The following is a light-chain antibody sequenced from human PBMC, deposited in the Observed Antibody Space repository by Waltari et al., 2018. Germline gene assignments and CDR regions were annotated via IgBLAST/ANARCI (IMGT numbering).Light chain of an antibody. CDR3: QEYDTFLGT. CDR1: QNIHIW. J-gene: IGKJ1*01. CDR2: KAS. Sequence: DIQVTQSPSVLSASLGDSVTLTCRASQNIHIWLAWYQHKPGAGPRLLIYKASSLERGVSSRFSGSGAGTNFTLTITSLQPEDSATYYCQEYDTFLGTFGQGTKL. V-gene: IGKV1-5*03.